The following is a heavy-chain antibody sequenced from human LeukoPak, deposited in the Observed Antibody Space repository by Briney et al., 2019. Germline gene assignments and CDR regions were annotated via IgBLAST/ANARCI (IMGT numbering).Heavy chain of an antibody. J-gene: IGHJ5*02. V-gene: IGHV1-18*01. Sequence: ASVKVSCKTSGYSFTSYGISWVRQAPGQGLEWMGWISAYNGNTNYAQKVQGRVTMTTDTSPSTAYMELRSLRSDDTAVYYCARDVQGAYCSSTSCYNWFDPWGQGTLVTVSS. CDR1: GYSFTSYG. CDR3: ARDVQGAYCSSTSCYNWFDP. CDR2: ISAYNGNT. D-gene: IGHD2-2*01.